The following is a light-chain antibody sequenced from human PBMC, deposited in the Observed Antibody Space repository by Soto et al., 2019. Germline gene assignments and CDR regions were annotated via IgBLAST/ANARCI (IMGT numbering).Light chain of an antibody. CDR3: ATWDDSLNGYV. CDR1: SSNIGSNV. V-gene: IGLV1-44*01. J-gene: IGLJ1*01. CDR2: SNN. Sequence: QSVLTQPLSASGTPGQRVTISCSGSSSNIGSNVVDWFQQLPGTAPKLRIYSNNQRPSGVPDRFSGSKSGTSASLAISGLQSEDEADYYCATWDDSLNGYVFGTGTKVTVL.